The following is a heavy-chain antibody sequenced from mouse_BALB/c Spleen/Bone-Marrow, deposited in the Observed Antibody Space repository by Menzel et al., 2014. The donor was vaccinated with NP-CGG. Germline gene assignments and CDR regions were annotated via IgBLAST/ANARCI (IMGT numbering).Heavy chain of an antibody. Sequence: QLQKSGAELARPGASVRMSCKASGYSFTSYTMHWLKQRPGPGLEWIAYIVPSSAYSNYNQKFKDKATLTADRSSCTAYMQLSSLTSEDSAVYYCAREGSYDGCSGHFDYCGAATTPTVST. D-gene: IGHD2-3*01. CDR2: IVPSSAYS. J-gene: IGHJ2*01. CDR3: AREGSYDGCSGHFDY. V-gene: IGHV1-4*01. CDR1: GYSFTSYT.